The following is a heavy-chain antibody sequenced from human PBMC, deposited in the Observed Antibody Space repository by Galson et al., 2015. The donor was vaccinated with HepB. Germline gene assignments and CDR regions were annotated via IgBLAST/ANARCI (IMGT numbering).Heavy chain of an antibody. CDR3: ARAERRDTIFGVVKFPYYYYYMDV. CDR1: GGTFSSYA. J-gene: IGHJ6*03. Sequence: SVKVSCKASGGTFSSYAISWVRQAPGQGLEWMGGIIPIFGTANYAQKFQGRVTITADESTSTAYMELSSLRSEDTAVYYCARAERRDTIFGVVKFPYYYYYMDVWGNGTTVTVSS. V-gene: IGHV1-69*13. CDR2: IIPIFGTA. D-gene: IGHD3-3*01.